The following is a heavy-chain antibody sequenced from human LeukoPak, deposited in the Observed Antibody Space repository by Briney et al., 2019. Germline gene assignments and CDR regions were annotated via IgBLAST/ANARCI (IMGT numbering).Heavy chain of an antibody. D-gene: IGHD3-9*01. J-gene: IGHJ4*02. V-gene: IGHV1-18*01. Sequence: GASVKVSCKASGYTFTSYDINWVRQAPGQGLEWMGIINPSGGNTTYAQKLQGRVTMTTDTSTSTAYMELRSLRSDDTAVYYCARYFDWFLDYWGQGTLVTVSS. CDR1: GYTFTSYD. CDR3: ARYFDWFLDY. CDR2: INPSGGNT.